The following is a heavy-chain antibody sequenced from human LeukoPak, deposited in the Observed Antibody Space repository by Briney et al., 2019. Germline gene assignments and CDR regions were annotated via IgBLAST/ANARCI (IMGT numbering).Heavy chain of an antibody. Sequence: PSETLSLTCTVSGGSISSSSYYWGWIRQPPGKGLEWIGSIYYSGSTYYNPSLKSRVTISVDTSKNQFSLKLSSVTAADTAVYYCARHFSYDILTGYYRTHAFDIWGQGTMVTVSS. D-gene: IGHD3-9*01. J-gene: IGHJ3*02. V-gene: IGHV4-39*01. CDR2: IYYSGST. CDR3: ARHFSYDILTGYYRTHAFDI. CDR1: GGSISSSSYY.